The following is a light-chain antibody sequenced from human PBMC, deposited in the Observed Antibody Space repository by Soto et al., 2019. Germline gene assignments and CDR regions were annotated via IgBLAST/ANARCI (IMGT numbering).Light chain of an antibody. J-gene: IGKJ3*01. CDR1: QSVRSSQSVSSY. CDR3: QQYGTSPLT. Sequence: EIVVTQSPGTLSLSPGERATLSCRSSQSVRSSQSVSSYLAWYQQKPGQAPRLLIYGASNRATGIPDRFSGSGSGTDFTLTISRLEPEDFAVYYCQQYGTSPLTFGPGTKVGVK. CDR2: GAS. V-gene: IGKV3-20*01.